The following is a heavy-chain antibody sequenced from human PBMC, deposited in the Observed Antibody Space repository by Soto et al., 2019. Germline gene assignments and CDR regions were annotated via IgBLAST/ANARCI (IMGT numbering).Heavy chain of an antibody. J-gene: IGHJ4*02. Sequence: QVQLVESGGGLVKPGGSLRLSCEDSGFTFSDYYMSWIRQAPGKGLEWISYSSNSGTFTKYADSVKGRFSISRDNTKNLLFLQMNSLRAEDTALYYCARSGDNYNLLDYWGQGTPVTVSS. CDR3: ARSGDNYNLLDY. V-gene: IGHV3-11*06. CDR1: GFTFSDYY. CDR2: SSNSGTFT. D-gene: IGHD1-1*01.